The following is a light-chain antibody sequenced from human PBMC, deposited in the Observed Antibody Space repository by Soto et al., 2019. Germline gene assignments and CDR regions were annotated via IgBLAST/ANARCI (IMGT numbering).Light chain of an antibody. J-gene: IGKJ2*01. CDR1: QSVSSSY. CDR2: GAS. CDR3: QQYGSSPMYT. V-gene: IGKV3-20*01. Sequence: EIVLTQSPGTLSLSPGERATLSCRASQSVSSSYLAWYQQKPGQAPRLLIYGASSRATSIPDRFSGSGSRTDFTLTISRLEPEDFAVYYCQQYGSSPMYTFGQGTKLEIK.